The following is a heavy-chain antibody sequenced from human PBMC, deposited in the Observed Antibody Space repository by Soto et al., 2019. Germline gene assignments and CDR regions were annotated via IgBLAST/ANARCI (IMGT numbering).Heavy chain of an antibody. CDR2: KSYDGRNK. J-gene: IGHJ4*01. CDR1: GFTFRSYA. CDR3: ARDYEILAGYYFGPGDC. V-gene: IGHV3-30*04. D-gene: IGHD3-9*01. Sequence: GGSLRLSCAASGFTFRSYAMHWVRQAPGKGLEWVEVKSYDGRNKYYAESVKGRFTFYRDNFKTAMYLEMHSLRDEDTAVYYCARDYEILAGYYFGPGDCWGQGSLVTVSS.